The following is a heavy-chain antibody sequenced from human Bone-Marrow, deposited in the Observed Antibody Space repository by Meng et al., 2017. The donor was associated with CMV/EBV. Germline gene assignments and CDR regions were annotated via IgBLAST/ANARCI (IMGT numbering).Heavy chain of an antibody. Sequence: LRLSCTVSGGSISSGDYYWSWIRQPPGKGLEWIGYIYHSGSTNYNPSLNGRVTISVDTSRNQFSLRLYSVTAADTAVYYCAKHTSYYAFSSGYSLGTSFYFDYWGQGTLVTVSS. CDR2: IYHSGST. CDR3: AKHTSYYAFSSGYSLGTSFYFDY. V-gene: IGHV4-30-4*08. CDR1: GGSISSGDYY. D-gene: IGHD3-3*01. J-gene: IGHJ4*02.